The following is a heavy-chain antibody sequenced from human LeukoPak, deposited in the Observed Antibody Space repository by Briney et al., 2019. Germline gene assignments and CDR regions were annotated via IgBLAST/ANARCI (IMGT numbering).Heavy chain of an antibody. CDR1: GFTVSSYY. V-gene: IGHV3-53*01. CDR3: ARDGDDSSGRGYYFDY. J-gene: IGHJ4*02. Sequence: GGSLRLSCAASGFTVSSYYMSWVRQAPGKGLEWVSVIYSGGSTYYADSVKGRFTISRDNAKNSLYLQMNSLRAEDTAVYYCARDGDDSSGRGYYFDYWGQGTLVTVSS. CDR2: IYSGGST. D-gene: IGHD6-19*01.